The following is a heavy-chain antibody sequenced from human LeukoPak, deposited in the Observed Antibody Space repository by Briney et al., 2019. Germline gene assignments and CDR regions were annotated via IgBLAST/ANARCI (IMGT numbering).Heavy chain of an antibody. CDR2: NSAANGNT. D-gene: IGHD3-16*01. Sequence: GASVKVSCKASGYTFTNYGVSWVRQAPGQGLEWVGWNSAANGNTNYAQKLQDRVTRTTDTSTSTAYVELRSLKSDDTAVYYCARYPLSYTSNWHYYFDYWGQGTLLTVSS. V-gene: IGHV1-18*04. CDR3: ARYPLSYTSNWHYYFDY. CDR1: GYTFTNYG. J-gene: IGHJ4*02.